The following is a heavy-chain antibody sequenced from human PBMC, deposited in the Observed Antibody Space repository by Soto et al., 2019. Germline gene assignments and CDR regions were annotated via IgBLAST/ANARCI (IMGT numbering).Heavy chain of an antibody. Sequence: ASVKVSCKASGYTFTSYDINWVRQATGQGLEWMGWMNPNSGNTGYAQKFQGRVTMTRNTSISTAYMELSSLRSEDTAVYYCARGEAVAGTGAFDIWGQGTMVTVSS. V-gene: IGHV1-8*01. CDR1: GYTFTSYD. J-gene: IGHJ3*02. CDR2: MNPNSGNT. CDR3: ARGEAVAGTGAFDI. D-gene: IGHD6-19*01.